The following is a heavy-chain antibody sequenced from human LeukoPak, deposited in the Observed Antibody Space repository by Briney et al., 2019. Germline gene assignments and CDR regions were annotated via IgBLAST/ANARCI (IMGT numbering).Heavy chain of an antibody. J-gene: IGHJ4*02. Sequence: ASVKVSCRASGYTFTNFGINWVRQAPGQGLEWMGWVSTYNGNTYYAQKLQGRVTMTTDTSTSTAYMELRSLRSDDTAVYYCARRPNYYDSSGYDFWGQGTLVTVSS. D-gene: IGHD3-22*01. V-gene: IGHV1-18*01. CDR1: GYTFTNFG. CDR3: ARRPNYYDSSGYDF. CDR2: VSTYNGNT.